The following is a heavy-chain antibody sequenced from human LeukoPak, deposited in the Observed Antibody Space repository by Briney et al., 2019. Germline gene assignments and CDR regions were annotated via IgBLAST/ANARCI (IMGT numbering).Heavy chain of an antibody. D-gene: IGHD2/OR15-2a*01. Sequence: SETLSLTCTVSGGSISSSSYYWSWIRQPPGKGLEWIGEINHSGSTNYNPSLKSRVTISVDTSKNQFSLKLSSVTAADTAVYYCARGRLETHTLWRDNWFDPWGQGTLVTVSS. CDR2: INHSGST. CDR3: ARGRLETHTLWRDNWFDP. CDR1: GGSISSSSYY. J-gene: IGHJ5*02. V-gene: IGHV4-39*07.